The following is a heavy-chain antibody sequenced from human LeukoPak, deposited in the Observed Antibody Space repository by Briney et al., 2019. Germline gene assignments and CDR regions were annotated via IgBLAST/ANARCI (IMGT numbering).Heavy chain of an antibody. J-gene: IGHJ4*02. V-gene: IGHV3-23*01. CDR1: GFSFSDYA. CDR3: TKDAIAANSIWHYFQY. Sequence: GGSLRLSCAASGFSFSDYAMIWVRQAPGKRLEWVASIVGDSSSLFLDDSVRGRFTVYRDNSNNILYLQMNSLRAEDTGVYYCTKDAIAANSIWHYFQYWGQEDVHSVSS. D-gene: IGHD1-7*01. CDR2: IVGDSSSL.